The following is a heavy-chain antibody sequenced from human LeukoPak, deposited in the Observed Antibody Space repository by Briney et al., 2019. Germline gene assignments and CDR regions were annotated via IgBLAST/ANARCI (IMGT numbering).Heavy chain of an antibody. V-gene: IGHV1-46*01. Sequence: ASVKVSCKASGYTFTSYYMHWVRQAPGQGLEWMGIINASGGSTSYAQKFQGRVTMTRDTSTSTVYMELSSLRSEDTAVYYCAREGLYYYDSSGYWAWGQHDNNFDYWGQGTPVTVSS. CDR3: AREGLYYYDSSGYWAWGQHDNNFDY. D-gene: IGHD3-22*01. CDR1: GYTFTSYY. CDR2: INASGGST. J-gene: IGHJ4*02.